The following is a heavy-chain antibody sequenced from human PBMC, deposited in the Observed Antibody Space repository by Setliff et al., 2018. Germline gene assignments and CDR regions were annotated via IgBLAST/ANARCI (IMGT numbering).Heavy chain of an antibody. CDR2: ISAYNGNT. CDR3: AREGFYCTNGVCYRPFDY. V-gene: IGHV1-18*01. Sequence: ASVKVSCKASGYTFTSYGISWVRQAPGQGLEWMGWISAYNGNTNYAQKLQGRVTMTTDTSTSTAYMELRSLRTEDTAVYYCAREGFYCTNGVCYRPFDYWGQGTLVTVSS. D-gene: IGHD2-8*01. CDR1: GYTFTSYG. J-gene: IGHJ4*02.